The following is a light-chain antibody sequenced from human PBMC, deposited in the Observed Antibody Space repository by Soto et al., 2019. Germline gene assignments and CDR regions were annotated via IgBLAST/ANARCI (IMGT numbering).Light chain of an antibody. V-gene: IGKV4-1*01. J-gene: IGKJ2*01. CDR2: WAS. Sequence: DIVMTQSPDSLAVSLGERATVNCKSSQSVLFSTNNKNFLAWYQQKPGQPPKLLLYWASTRESGVPDRFSGSGSGTDFPLPLHRLPAEDCAPYYCQQYYSPPYTFGQGTKVEIK. CDR1: QSVLFSTNNKNF. CDR3: QQYYSPPYT.